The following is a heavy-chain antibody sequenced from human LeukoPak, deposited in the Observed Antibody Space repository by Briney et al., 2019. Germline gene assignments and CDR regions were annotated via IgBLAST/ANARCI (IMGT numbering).Heavy chain of an antibody. CDR2: IKQDGSEK. Sequence: PGGSLRLSCAASGFTFSSYWMSWVRQAPGKGLEWVANIKQDGSEKYYVDSVKGGFTISRDNAKNSLYLQMNSLRAEDTAVYYCARFLFGGYDYYFDYWGQGTLVTVSS. CDR1: GFTFSSYW. CDR3: ARFLFGGYDYYFDY. J-gene: IGHJ4*02. D-gene: IGHD5-12*01. V-gene: IGHV3-7*01.